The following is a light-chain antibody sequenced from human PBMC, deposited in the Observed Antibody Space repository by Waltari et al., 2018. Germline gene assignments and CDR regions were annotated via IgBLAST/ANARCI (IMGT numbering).Light chain of an antibody. V-gene: IGKV3D-15*01. CDR2: GVS. CDR1: QRVDGN. CDR3: HQYTNWPWT. Sequence: EIVMTQSPDIVSVSPGERIPLSCRARQRVDGNLAWYQQKPGQAPRPLVHGVSIRASGIPARFSGSAAGTEFTLTISGLHAEDCAVYHCHQYTNWPWTYGQGTKVEIK. J-gene: IGKJ1*01.